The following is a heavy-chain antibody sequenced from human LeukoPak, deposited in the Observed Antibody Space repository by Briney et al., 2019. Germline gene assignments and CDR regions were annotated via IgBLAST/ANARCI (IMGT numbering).Heavy chain of an antibody. CDR3: ARGDDILTGYYPFDY. J-gene: IGHJ4*02. Sequence: SETLSLTCTVSGGSVSSGSYYWSWIRQPPGKGLEWIGYIYYSESTNYNPSLKSRVTISVDTSKNQFSLKLSSVTAADTAVYYCARGDDILTGYYPFDYWGQGTLVTVSS. D-gene: IGHD3-9*01. V-gene: IGHV4-61*01. CDR1: GGSVSSGSYY. CDR2: IYYSEST.